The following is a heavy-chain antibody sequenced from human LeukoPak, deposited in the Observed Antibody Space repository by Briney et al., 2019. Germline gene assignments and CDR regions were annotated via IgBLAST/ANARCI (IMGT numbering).Heavy chain of an antibody. CDR1: GGSFSGC. Sequence: SETLCLTCGVYGGSFSGCWSWIRQPPGKGLEWIGEIHYSGSTKYNPSLKSRVTISVDTSKKEISLKLTSVTAADTAVYYCVSHIRGGFDPWGQGTLVTVSS. CDR2: IHYSGST. V-gene: IGHV4-34*01. J-gene: IGHJ5*02. CDR3: VSHIRGGFDP. D-gene: IGHD3-16*01.